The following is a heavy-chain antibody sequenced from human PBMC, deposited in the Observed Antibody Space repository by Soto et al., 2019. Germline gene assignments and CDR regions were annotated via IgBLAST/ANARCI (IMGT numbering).Heavy chain of an antibody. CDR2: ISYDGSNK. CDR3: AKAEIYCSSTSCYRFPPYYYYYGMDV. V-gene: IGHV3-30*18. D-gene: IGHD2-2*02. J-gene: IGHJ6*02. CDR1: GFTFSSYG. Sequence: GGSLRLSCATSGFTFSSYGMHWVRQAPGKGLEWVAVISYDGSNKYYADSVKGRFTISRDNSKNTLYLQMNSLRAEDTAVYYCAKAEIYCSSTSCYRFPPYYYYYGMDVWGQGTTVTVSS.